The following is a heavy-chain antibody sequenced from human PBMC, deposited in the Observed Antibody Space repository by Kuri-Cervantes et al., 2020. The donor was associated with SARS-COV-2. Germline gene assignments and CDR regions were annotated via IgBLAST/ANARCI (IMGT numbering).Heavy chain of an antibody. CDR2: IDPSDSYT. J-gene: IGHJ4*02. V-gene: IGHV5-10-1*01. D-gene: IGHD3-22*01. CDR1: GYSFTSYW. CDR3: ALRGGYYYDSSGPVDY. Sequence: KVSCKGSGYSFTSYWISWVRQMPGKGLEWMGRIDPSDSYTNYSPSFQGHVTISADKSISTAYLQWSSLKASDTAMYYCALRGGYYYDSSGPVDYWGQGTLVTVSS.